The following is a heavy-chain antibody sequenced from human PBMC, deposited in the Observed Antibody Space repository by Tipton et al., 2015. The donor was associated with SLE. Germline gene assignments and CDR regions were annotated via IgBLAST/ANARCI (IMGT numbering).Heavy chain of an antibody. D-gene: IGHD1-7*01. CDR3: AREDNWNYVPSAFDI. CDR1: GGSFSGYY. Sequence: TLSLTCAVYGGSFSGYYWGWIRQPPGKGLEWIGSIYYSGSTYYNPSLKSRVTISVDTSKNQFSLQLNSVTPEDAAVYYCAREDNWNYVPSAFDIWGQGTMVTVSS. CDR2: IYYSGST. J-gene: IGHJ3*02. V-gene: IGHV4-34*01.